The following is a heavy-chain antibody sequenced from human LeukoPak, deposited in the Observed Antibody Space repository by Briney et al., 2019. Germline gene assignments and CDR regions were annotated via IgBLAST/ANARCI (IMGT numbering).Heavy chain of an antibody. D-gene: IGHD3-3*01. V-gene: IGHV4-4*02. Sequence: SGTLSLTCAVSGGSISSSNWWSWVRQPPGKGLEFIGEIFHSGSTNYNPSLKSRVTLSVDKSKNQFSLKLTSVTAADTAVYYCARPGIGGAFDIWGQGTMVTVFS. CDR2: IFHSGST. CDR1: GGSISSSNW. CDR3: ARPGIGGAFDI. J-gene: IGHJ3*02.